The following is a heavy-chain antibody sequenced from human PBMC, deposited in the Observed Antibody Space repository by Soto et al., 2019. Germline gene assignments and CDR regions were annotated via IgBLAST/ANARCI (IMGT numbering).Heavy chain of an antibody. J-gene: IGHJ4*02. D-gene: IGHD4-4*01. V-gene: IGHV3-30*18. CDR2: ISSDGSNK. Sequence: QVQLVESGGGVVQSGRSLRLSCVASGLTFRNYGMHWVRQAPGKGLEWVAVISSDGSNKNYADSVKGRFTISRDNSKNTLNLQMNSLRNEDTAVYYCAKRWGEMTTKWDVDYWGQGTLVTVSS. CDR1: GLTFRNYG. CDR3: AKRWGEMTTKWDVDY.